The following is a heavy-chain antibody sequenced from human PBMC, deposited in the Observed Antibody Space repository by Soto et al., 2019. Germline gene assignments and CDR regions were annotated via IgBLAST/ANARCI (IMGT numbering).Heavy chain of an antibody. D-gene: IGHD5-18*01. CDR1: GFTFNSYW. CDR2: IKQDGSEK. V-gene: IGHV3-7*03. J-gene: IGHJ4*02. CDR3: ERDFERRYGYGPFDF. Sequence: GGSLRLSCAASGFTFNSYWMTWVRQAPGKGLEWVANIKQDGSEKYYVDSVKGRFTISRDNAKNSLYLQMNSLRAEDTAVYYCERDFERRYGYGPFDFCGQGPLVTVSS.